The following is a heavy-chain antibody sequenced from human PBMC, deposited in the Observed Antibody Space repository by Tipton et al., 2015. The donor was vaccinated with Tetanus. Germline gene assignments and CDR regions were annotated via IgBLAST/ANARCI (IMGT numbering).Heavy chain of an antibody. J-gene: IGHJ4*02. CDR2: IYSGGNT. CDR3: ARDGAFDY. Sequence: SLRLSCAASGFTVSSNYMSWVRQAPGKGLEWVSVIYSGGNTYYADSVKGRFTISRDNFKNTLYLQMNSLRAEDTAVYYCARDGAFDYWGQGTLVTVSS. V-gene: IGHV3-66*01. D-gene: IGHD3-16*01. CDR1: GFTVSSNY.